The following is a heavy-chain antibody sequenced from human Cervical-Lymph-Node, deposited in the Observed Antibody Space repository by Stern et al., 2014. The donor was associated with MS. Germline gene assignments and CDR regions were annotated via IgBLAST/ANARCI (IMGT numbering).Heavy chain of an antibody. CDR3: ARESYYYDSSGFDY. CDR2: ISNSSSSI. J-gene: IGHJ4*02. CDR1: GFTFSSHS. V-gene: IGHV3-21*01. D-gene: IGHD3-22*01. Sequence: EMQLVESGGGLVKPGGSLRLSCAASGFTFSSHSMNWVRQAPGQGLEWVSSISNSSSSIYSADSVKGRFTTSRDNAKNSLYLQMNSLRAEDTAVYYCARESYYYDSSGFDYWGQGTLVTVSS.